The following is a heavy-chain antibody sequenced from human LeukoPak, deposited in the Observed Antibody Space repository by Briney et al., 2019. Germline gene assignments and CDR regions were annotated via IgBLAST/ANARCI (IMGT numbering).Heavy chain of an antibody. CDR2: IYYSGST. CDR1: GGSISSYY. CDR3: ARGGNDYGDLYYYYYMDV. J-gene: IGHJ6*03. Sequence: SETLSLTCTVSGGSISSYYWSWIRQPPGKGLEWIGYIYYSGSTNYNPSLKSRVTISVDTSKNQFSLKLSSVTAADTAVYYCARGGNDYGDLYYYYYMDVWGKGTTVTISS. V-gene: IGHV4-59*01. D-gene: IGHD4-17*01.